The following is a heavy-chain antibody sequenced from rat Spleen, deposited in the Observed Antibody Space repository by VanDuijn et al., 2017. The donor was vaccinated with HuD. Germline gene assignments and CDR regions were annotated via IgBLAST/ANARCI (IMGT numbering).Heavy chain of an antibody. CDR3: ARLGTKGYYFDY. J-gene: IGHJ2*01. CDR2: ISTGGGNT. D-gene: IGHD1-10*01. V-gene: IGHV5-25*01. CDR1: GFTFSDYY. Sequence: EVQLVESDGGLVQPERSLKLSCVASGFTFSDYYMAWVRQAPTKGLEWVASISTGGGNTYYRDSVKGRFTISRDNAKSTLYLQMDSLRSEDTATYYCARLGTKGYYFDYWGQGVMVTVSS.